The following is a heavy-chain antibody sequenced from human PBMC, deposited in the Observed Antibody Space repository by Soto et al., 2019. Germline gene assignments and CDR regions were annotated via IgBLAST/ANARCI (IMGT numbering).Heavy chain of an antibody. CDR3: ARRSLGTYYDFWSGYSNRGSFDY. CDR1: GYTFTSYG. Sequence: ASVKVSCKASGYTFTSYGISWVRQAPGQGLEWMGWISAYNGNTNYAQKLQGRVTMTTDTSTSTAYMELRSLRFDDTAVYYCARRSLGTYYDFWSGYSNRGSFDYWGQGTLVTVSS. CDR2: ISAYNGNT. J-gene: IGHJ4*02. D-gene: IGHD3-3*01. V-gene: IGHV1-18*01.